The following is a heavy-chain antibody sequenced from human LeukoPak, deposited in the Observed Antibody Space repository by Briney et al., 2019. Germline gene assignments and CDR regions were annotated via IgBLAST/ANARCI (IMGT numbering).Heavy chain of an antibody. CDR1: GFTFSSYS. J-gene: IGHJ4*02. Sequence: GGSLRLSCAASGFTFSSYSVNWVRQAPGKGLEWISYIGISSGNTKYADSVKGRFTISGDKARNSVYLQMNSLRVEDTAVYYCARDTKYAFDNWGQGTLVTVSS. CDR2: IGISSGNT. V-gene: IGHV3-48*01. CDR3: ARDTKYAFDN. D-gene: IGHD2-2*01.